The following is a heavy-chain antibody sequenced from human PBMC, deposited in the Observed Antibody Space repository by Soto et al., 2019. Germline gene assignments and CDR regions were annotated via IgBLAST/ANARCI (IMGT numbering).Heavy chain of an antibody. Sequence: SETPSLTCAVSGGSISSSNLWSFVRQLPGKGLEWIGEIYHSGSTNYNPSLKSRVTISVDKSKNQFSLKLSSVTAADTAVYYCAREVVVISHYGMDVWGQGTTVTVYS. CDR3: AREVVVISHYGMDV. J-gene: IGHJ6*02. CDR1: GGSISSSNL. D-gene: IGHD3-22*01. V-gene: IGHV4-4*02. CDR2: IYHSGST.